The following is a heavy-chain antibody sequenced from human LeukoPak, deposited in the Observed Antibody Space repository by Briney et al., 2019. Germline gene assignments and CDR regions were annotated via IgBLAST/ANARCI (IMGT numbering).Heavy chain of an antibody. CDR3: ATTVLYYFDY. D-gene: IGHD2/OR15-2a*01. V-gene: IGHV3-30*03. CDR2: ISYGGSNK. CDR1: GFTFSSYG. Sequence: GRSLRLSCAASGFTFSSYGMHWVRQAPGKGLEWVAVISYGGSNKYYADSVKGRFAISRDNSKNTLYLQMNSLRAEDTAVYYCATTVLYYFDYWGQGTLVTVSS. J-gene: IGHJ4*02.